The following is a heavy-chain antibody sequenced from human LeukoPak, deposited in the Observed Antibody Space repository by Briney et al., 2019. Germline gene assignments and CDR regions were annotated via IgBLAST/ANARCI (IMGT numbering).Heavy chain of an antibody. CDR1: GITLSNYG. J-gene: IGHJ4*02. D-gene: IGHD2-21*01. Sequence: PGGSLRLSCAVSGITLSNYGMSWVRQAPGKGLEWVAGISDSGGRTNYADSVKGRFTISRDSPKNTLYLHMNSLRAEDTAVYFCAKRGFVIRVFLVGFQKEAYYFDSGGQGALATVS. CDR2: ISDSGGRT. V-gene: IGHV3-23*01. CDR3: AKRGFVIRVFLVGFQKEAYYFDS.